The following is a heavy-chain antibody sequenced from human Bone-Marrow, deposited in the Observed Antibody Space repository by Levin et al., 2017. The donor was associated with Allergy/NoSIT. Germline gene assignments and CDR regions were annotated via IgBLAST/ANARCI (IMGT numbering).Heavy chain of an antibody. CDR3: AQRLYVQCLGPDDDVLDI. Sequence: GGSLRLSCAASGFTFSNYAMTWVRQAPGKGLEWVSTISSTGGSTYYADSVKGRFTLSRDNSKNTLFLQMNSLRAEDTAVYYCAQRLYVQCLGPDDDVLDIWGQGTMVTVSS. CDR1: GFTFSNYA. J-gene: IGHJ3*02. D-gene: IGHD3-16*01. CDR2: ISSTGGST. V-gene: IGHV3-23*01.